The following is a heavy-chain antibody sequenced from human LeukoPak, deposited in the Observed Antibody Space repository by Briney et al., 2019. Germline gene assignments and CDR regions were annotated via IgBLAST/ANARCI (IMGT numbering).Heavy chain of an antibody. V-gene: IGHV3-74*01. CDR1: GFSFSSYW. CDR3: ARELTSTTVPYFDY. CDR2: INSDGSST. J-gene: IGHJ4*02. Sequence: GGSLRLSCAASGFSFSSYWMHGVRQAPGKGLVWVSRINSDGSSTSYADSVKGRFTISRDNAKNTLYLQMNSLRAEDTAVYYCARELTSTTVPYFDYWGQGTLVTVSS. D-gene: IGHD4-17*01.